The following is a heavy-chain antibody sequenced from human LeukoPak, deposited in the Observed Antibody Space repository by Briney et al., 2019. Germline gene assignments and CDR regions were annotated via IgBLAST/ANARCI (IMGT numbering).Heavy chain of an antibody. V-gene: IGHV5-51*01. D-gene: IGHD5-18*01. Sequence: GESLKISCKTAGYNFNTYWISWVRQMPGKELEWMGNIYPGDSDTAYSPSFQGQVTISADKSISTASLQWGSLKASDTAMYYCARQQPGNHGFDIWGQGTMVIVSS. CDR1: GYNFNTYW. CDR3: ARQQPGNHGFDI. CDR2: IYPGDSDT. J-gene: IGHJ3*02.